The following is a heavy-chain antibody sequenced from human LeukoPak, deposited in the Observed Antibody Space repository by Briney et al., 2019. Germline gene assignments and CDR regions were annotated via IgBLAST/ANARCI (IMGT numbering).Heavy chain of an antibody. CDR1: GFTFSSYA. J-gene: IGHJ4*02. CDR2: ISGSGGST. Sequence: GGSLRLSCAASGFTFSSYAMSWVRQAPGKGLEWVSAISGSGGSTYYADSVKGRFTISRDNSKNTLYLQMNSLRAEDTAAYYCAKLTYYDVLTGYYSSYYFDSWGQGTLVTVSS. D-gene: IGHD3-9*01. CDR3: AKLTYYDVLTGYYSSYYFDS. V-gene: IGHV3-23*01.